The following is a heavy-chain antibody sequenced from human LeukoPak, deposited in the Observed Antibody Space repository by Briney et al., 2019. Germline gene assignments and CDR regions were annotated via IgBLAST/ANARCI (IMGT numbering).Heavy chain of an antibody. V-gene: IGHV4-34*01. Sequence: SETLSLTCAVYGGSFSGYYWSWIRQPPGKGLEWIGEINHSGSTNYNPSLKSRVTISVDTSKNQFSLKLSSVTAADTAVYYCARVHGSGWYQNYFDYWGQGTLVTVSS. CDR2: INHSGST. D-gene: IGHD6-19*01. CDR3: ARVHGSGWYQNYFDY. J-gene: IGHJ4*02. CDR1: GGSFSGYY.